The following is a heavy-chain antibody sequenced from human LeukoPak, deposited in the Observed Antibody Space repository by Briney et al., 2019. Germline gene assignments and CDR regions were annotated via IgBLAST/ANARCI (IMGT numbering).Heavy chain of an antibody. D-gene: IGHD2-15*01. CDR3: ARGGGIYYFDY. Sequence: GESLKISCKGSGYSFGTYWIGWVRQMPGKGLEWMGIIYAGDSDTRYSPSFQGQVTISADKSINTAYLQWSSLKASDTAMCYCARGGGIYYFDYWGQGTLVTVSS. J-gene: IGHJ4*02. CDR1: GYSFGTYW. V-gene: IGHV5-51*01. CDR2: IYAGDSDT.